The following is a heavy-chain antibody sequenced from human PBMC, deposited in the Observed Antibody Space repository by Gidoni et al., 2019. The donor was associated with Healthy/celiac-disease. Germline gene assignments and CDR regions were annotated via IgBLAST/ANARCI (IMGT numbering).Heavy chain of an antibody. CDR1: GGSFSGYY. J-gene: IGHJ4*02. Sequence: QVQLQQWGAGLLKPSETLSLTCAVYGGSFSGYYWSWIRQPPGKGLEWIGEINHSGSTNYNPSLKSRVTISVDTSKNQFSLKLSSVTAADTAVYYCARQRYYGSGSYSDYWGQGTLVTVSS. V-gene: IGHV4-34*01. CDR3: ARQRYYGSGSYSDY. D-gene: IGHD3-10*01. CDR2: INHSGST.